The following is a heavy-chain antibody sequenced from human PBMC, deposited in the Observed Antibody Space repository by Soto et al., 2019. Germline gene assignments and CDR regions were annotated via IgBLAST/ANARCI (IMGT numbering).Heavy chain of an antibody. J-gene: IGHJ5*02. CDR1: GGSISSGGYY. CDR3: ARGSSTMCRGNMGWFDP. D-gene: IGHD3-10*01. V-gene: IGHV4-31*03. CDR2: IYYSGST. Sequence: QVQLQESGPGLVKPSQTLSLTCTFSGGSISSGGYYWSWIRQHPGKGLEWIGYIYYSGSTYYNPSLKSRVTISVDTYKNQVSLKLSSVTAADTAVYYGARGSSTMCRGNMGWFDPWGQGTLVTVSS.